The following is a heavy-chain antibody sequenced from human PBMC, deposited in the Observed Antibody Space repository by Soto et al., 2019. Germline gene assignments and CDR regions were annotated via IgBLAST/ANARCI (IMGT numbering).Heavy chain of an antibody. CDR2: INPNSGGT. J-gene: IGHJ4*02. Sequence: ASVKVSCKASGYTFTGYYMHWVRQAPGQGLEWMGWINPNSGGTNYAQKFQGWVTMTRDTSISTAYMELSRLRSDDTAVYYCARGKLRNPLHFDYWGQGTLVTVSS. CDR1: GYTFTGYY. V-gene: IGHV1-2*04. CDR3: ARGKLRNPLHFDY. D-gene: IGHD2-15*01.